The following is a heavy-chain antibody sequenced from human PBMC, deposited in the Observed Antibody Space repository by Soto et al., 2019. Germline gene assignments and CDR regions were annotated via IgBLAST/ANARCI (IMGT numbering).Heavy chain of an antibody. D-gene: IGHD6-19*01. V-gene: IGHV4-59*08. CDR3: ARLQAVAGTGDWVDP. J-gene: IGHJ5*02. Sequence: QVQLQESGPGLVKPSETLSLTCTVSGGSISPYYWSWIRQSPGKGLEWIGYIHYSGSTNYNPSLKSRVTISVDTSKKQFSLKLRFVTAADTAVYYCARLQAVAGTGDWVDPWGQGTLVTVST. CDR1: GGSISPYY. CDR2: IHYSGST.